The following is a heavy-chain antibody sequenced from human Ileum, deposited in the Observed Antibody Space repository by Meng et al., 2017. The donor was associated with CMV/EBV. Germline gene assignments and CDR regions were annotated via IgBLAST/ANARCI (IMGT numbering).Heavy chain of an antibody. CDR2: FTARGNT. Sequence: VQLQDPGPGLVKPSETLSLTFSVSGASIRSYCWSWIRQPAGKGLEWIGRFTARGNTNYNPSLKSRVTMSLDTSLNQFSLRLNSVTAADTAVYYCARDVIRDDTGSWFDPWGQGTLVTVSS. V-gene: IGHV4-4*07. D-gene: IGHD3-9*01. CDR1: GASIRSYC. CDR3: ARDVIRDDTGSWFDP. J-gene: IGHJ5*02.